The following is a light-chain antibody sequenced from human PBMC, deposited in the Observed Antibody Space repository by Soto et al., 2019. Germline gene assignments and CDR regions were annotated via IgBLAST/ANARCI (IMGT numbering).Light chain of an antibody. CDR1: QSVLYSSNNKNY. V-gene: IGKV4-1*01. J-gene: IGKJ1*01. CDR2: WAS. Sequence: KAHPGGSLSISLGERDTINCKSSQSVLYSSNNKNYLAWYQQKPGQPPKLLIYWASTRESGVPDRFSGSGSGTDFTLTISSMQAGDAAVSYYQQHYCAPRRFGQGTKV. CDR3: QQHYCAPRR.